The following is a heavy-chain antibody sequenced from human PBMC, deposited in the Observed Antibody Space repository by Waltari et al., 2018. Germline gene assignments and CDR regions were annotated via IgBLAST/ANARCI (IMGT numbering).Heavy chain of an antibody. D-gene: IGHD5-12*01. Sequence: QVQLVQSGAEVKKPGSSVKVSCKASGGTFSSYAISWVRQAPGQGLEWMGRIIPILGIANYAQKFQGRVTITADESTSTAYMELSSLRSEDTAVYYCARGMGGYSGYDPLDYWGQGTLVTVSS. CDR2: IIPILGIA. CDR3: ARGMGGYSGYDPLDY. CDR1: GGTFSSYA. J-gene: IGHJ4*02. V-gene: IGHV1-69*04.